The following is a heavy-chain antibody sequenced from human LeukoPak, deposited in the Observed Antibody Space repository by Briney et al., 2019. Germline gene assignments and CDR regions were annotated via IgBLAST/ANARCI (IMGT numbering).Heavy chain of an antibody. CDR3: AKSGIAAAADY. J-gene: IGHJ4*02. CDR1: VGSFSSYY. Sequence: SETLSLTCAVYVGSFSSYYWSWIRQPPGKGLEWIGYIYYSGSTNYNPSLKNRVTISIDTSKNQFSLKLSSVTAADTAVYYCAKSGIAAAADYWGQGTLVTVSS. CDR2: IYYSGST. D-gene: IGHD6-13*01. V-gene: IGHV4-59*01.